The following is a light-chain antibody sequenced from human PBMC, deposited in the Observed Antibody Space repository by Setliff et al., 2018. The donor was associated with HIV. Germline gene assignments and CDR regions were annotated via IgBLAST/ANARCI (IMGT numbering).Light chain of an antibody. CDR1: SSDIGSYNL. Sequence: LTQPASVSGSPGQSITISCTGTSSDIGSYNLVSWYQQHPDQAPKLILYEVNKGPSGISYRFSGSKSGNTASLTISELQAEDEADYYCCSYTGGSSLFVFGTGTKVTVL. J-gene: IGLJ1*01. CDR3: CSYTGGSSLFV. V-gene: IGLV2-23*02. CDR2: EVN.